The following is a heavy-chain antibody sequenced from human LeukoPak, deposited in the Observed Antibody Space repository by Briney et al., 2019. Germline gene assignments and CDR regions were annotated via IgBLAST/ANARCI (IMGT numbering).Heavy chain of an antibody. CDR3: VSRIPPARDGYNYRDYYYYYYMDV. V-gene: IGHV1-69*05. J-gene: IGHJ6*03. Sequence: SVKVSCKASGGTFSSYAISWVRQAPGQGLEWIGGIIPIFGTANYAQKFQGRVTITTDESTSTAYMELSSLRSEDTAVYYCVSRIPPARDGYNYRDYYYYYYMDVWGKGTTVTVSS. D-gene: IGHD5-24*01. CDR1: GGTFSSYA. CDR2: IIPIFGTA.